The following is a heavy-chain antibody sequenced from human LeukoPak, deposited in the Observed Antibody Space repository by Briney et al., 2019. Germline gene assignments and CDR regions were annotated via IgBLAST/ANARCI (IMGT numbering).Heavy chain of an antibody. V-gene: IGHV5-51*01. J-gene: IGHJ4*02. CDR3: TRPSDYYDSSGYPGPFDY. CDR2: IYPGDSDT. CDR1: GYSFTNYW. D-gene: IGHD3-22*01. Sequence: GEFLKISCKGSGYSFTNYWIGWVRQMPGKGLEWMGIIYPGDSDTRYSPSFQGQVTISADKSISTAYLQWSSLKASDTAMYYCTRPSDYYDSSGYPGPFDYWGQGTLVTVSS.